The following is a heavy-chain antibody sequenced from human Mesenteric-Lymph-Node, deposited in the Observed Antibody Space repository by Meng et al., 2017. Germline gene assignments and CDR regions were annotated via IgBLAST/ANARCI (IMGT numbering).Heavy chain of an antibody. J-gene: IGHJ5*02. CDR2: IYPGDSDT. V-gene: IGHV5-51*01. CDR3: AVVAATPYNGFDP. CDR1: GYSFLSYW. Sequence: GESLKISCAGSGYSFLSYWIGWVRQMPGKGLEWMGIIYPGDSDTRYSPSFQGQVTISADKSSSTAYLQWSSLKASDTAMYYCAVVAATPYNGFDPWGQGTRVTVSS. D-gene: IGHD2-15*01.